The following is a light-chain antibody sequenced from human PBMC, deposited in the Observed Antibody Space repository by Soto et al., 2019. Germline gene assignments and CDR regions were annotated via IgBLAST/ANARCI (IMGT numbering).Light chain of an antibody. J-gene: IGLJ3*02. CDR3: AAWDDSLNGSWV. V-gene: IGLV1-44*01. CDR2: SNN. Sequence: QSVLTQPPSASGTPGQRVTISCSGSSSNIGSNTVNWYQQLPGTAPKLLIYSNNQRPSGVPDRFSGSKSGTSASLAISGLQSKDEADYYCAAWDDSLNGSWVFGGGTKLTVL. CDR1: SSNIGSNT.